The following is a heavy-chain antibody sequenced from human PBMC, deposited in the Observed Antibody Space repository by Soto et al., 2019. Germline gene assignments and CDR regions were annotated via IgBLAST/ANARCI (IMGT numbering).Heavy chain of an antibody. CDR1: GGSISSYY. J-gene: IGHJ6*03. CDR2: IYYSGST. CDR3: ASARVVPAAIPYYYYYMDV. V-gene: IGHV4-59*01. Sequence: SETLSLTCTVSGGSISSYYWSWIRQPPGKGLEWIGYIYYSGSTNYNPSLKSRVTISVDTSKNQFSLKLSSATAADTAVYYCASARVVPAAIPYYYYYMDVWGKGTTVTVSS. D-gene: IGHD2-2*01.